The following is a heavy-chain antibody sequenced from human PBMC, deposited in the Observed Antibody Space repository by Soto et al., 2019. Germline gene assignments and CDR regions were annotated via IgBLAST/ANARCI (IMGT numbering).Heavy chain of an antibody. V-gene: IGHV3-49*03. J-gene: IGHJ6*02. D-gene: IGHD4-17*01. Sequence: GALRLSCTASGFTFGDYAMSWFRQAPGKGLEWVGFIRSKAYGGTTEYAASVKGRFTISRDDSKSIAYLQMNSLKTEDTAVYYCTRAPTADKHYYYYGMDVWGQGTTVTVSS. CDR2: IRSKAYGGTT. CDR3: TRAPTADKHYYYYGMDV. CDR1: GFTFGDYA.